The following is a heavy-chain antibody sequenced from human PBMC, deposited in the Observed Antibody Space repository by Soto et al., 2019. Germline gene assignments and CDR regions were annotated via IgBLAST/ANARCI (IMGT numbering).Heavy chain of an antibody. CDR1: GFTFSRYA. Sequence: GSLSLACVAPGFTFSRYALSWVRQAPGKGLEWVSSIIDSGCTTYYADSVKGRFTISRDNSKNTLYLQMNSLRAEDTAVYYCAKLEGGYYYYGMDVWGQGTTVTVSS. CDR2: IIDSGCTT. V-gene: IGHV3-23*01. CDR3: AKLEGGYYYYGMDV. J-gene: IGHJ6*02. D-gene: IGHD3-16*01.